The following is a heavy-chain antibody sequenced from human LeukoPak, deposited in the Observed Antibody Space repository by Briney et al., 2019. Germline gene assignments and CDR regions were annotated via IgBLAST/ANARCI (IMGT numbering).Heavy chain of an antibody. CDR3: ARGGTVTAPRTGMDV. J-gene: IGHJ6*02. CDR1: GYTFTRYY. D-gene: IGHD4-17*01. Sequence: ASVKVSCKTSGYTFTRYYVHWVRQAPGQGLEWMAIINPGGGTTSYAQKFQGRVTMTRDTSTSTVYMELSSLRSEDTAVYYCARGGTVTAPRTGMDVWGQGTTVTVSS. CDR2: INPGGGTT. V-gene: IGHV1-46*01.